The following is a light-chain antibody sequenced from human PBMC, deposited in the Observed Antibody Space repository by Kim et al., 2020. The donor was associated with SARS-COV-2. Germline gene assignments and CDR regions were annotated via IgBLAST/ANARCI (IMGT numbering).Light chain of an antibody. Sequence: SYELTQPPSVSVSPGQTAIITCSGDKLGDKYTCWYQQRPGQSPVLVIYQDTKRPSGIPERFSGPNSGNTATLTISGTQAMDEADYYCQAWDTSTGVFGGG. CDR2: QDT. V-gene: IGLV3-1*01. J-gene: IGLJ2*01. CDR3: QAWDTSTGV. CDR1: KLGDKY.